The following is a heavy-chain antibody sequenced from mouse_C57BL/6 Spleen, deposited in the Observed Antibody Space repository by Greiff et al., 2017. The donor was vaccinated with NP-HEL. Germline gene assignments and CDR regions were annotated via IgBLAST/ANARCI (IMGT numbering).Heavy chain of an antibody. CDR3: ARERGSSPHYYAMDY. Sequence: QVQLQQSGAELVKPGAPVKISCKASGYAFSSYWMNWVKQRPGKGLEWIGQIYPGDGDTNYNGKFKGKATLTADKSSSTAYMQLSSLTSEDSAVYFCARERGSSPHYYAMDYWGQGTSVTVSS. V-gene: IGHV1-80*01. D-gene: IGHD1-1*01. CDR1: GYAFSSYW. CDR2: IYPGDGDT. J-gene: IGHJ4*01.